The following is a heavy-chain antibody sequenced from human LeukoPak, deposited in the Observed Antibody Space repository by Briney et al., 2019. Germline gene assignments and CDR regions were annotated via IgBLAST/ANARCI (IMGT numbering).Heavy chain of an antibody. CDR3: ARDYSTTWSYGMDV. CDR1: GYSFTGYY. J-gene: IGHJ6*02. Sequence: ASVKVSCKASGYSFTGYYMHWVRQAPGQGLEWMGWINPNSGGTNYAQKFQGRVTMTRDTSISTAYMELSRLRSDDTAVYYCARDYSTTWSYGMDVWGQGTTVTVSS. D-gene: IGHD2-2*01. V-gene: IGHV1-2*02. CDR2: INPNSGGT.